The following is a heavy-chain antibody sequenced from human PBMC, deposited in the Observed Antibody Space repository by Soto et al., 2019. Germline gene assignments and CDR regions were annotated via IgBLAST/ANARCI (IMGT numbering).Heavy chain of an antibody. J-gene: IGHJ6*02. V-gene: IGHV5-10-1*01. Sequence: GESLKISCKGSGYSFTNYWIGCVRQMPGKGLEWMGRIDPSDSYIKYSPSFQGHVTISADNSISTAYLQWSSLKASDTAMYYCARHDCSSTRCYNFGMDVWGQGTTVTVSS. D-gene: IGHD2-2*02. CDR3: ARHDCSSTRCYNFGMDV. CDR2: IDPSDSYI. CDR1: GYSFTNYW.